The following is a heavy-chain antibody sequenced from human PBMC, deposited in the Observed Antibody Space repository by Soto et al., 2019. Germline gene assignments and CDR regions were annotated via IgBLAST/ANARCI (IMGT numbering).Heavy chain of an antibody. CDR1: GFTFSDYY. Sequence: GGSLRLSCAASGFTFSDYYMSWIRQAPGKGLEWVSYISSSGSTIYYADSVKGRFTISRDNAKNSLYLQMNSLRAEDTAVYYCARGYYDSSGYYYTPSYFDSWGQGTLVTAPQ. CDR2: ISSSGSTI. V-gene: IGHV3-11*01. D-gene: IGHD3-22*01. CDR3: ARGYYDSSGYYYTPSYFDS. J-gene: IGHJ4*02.